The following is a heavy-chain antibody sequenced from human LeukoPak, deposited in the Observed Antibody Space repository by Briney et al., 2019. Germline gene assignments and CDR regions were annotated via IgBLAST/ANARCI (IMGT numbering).Heavy chain of an antibody. Sequence: SQTLSLTCAVSGGSISSGGYSWSWIRQPPGKGLEWIGYIYHSESTYYNPSLKSRVTISVDRSKNQFSLKLSSVTAADTAVYYCARVQYYYDSSGRYNWFDPWGQGTLVTVSS. D-gene: IGHD3-22*01. V-gene: IGHV4-30-2*01. J-gene: IGHJ5*02. CDR2: IYHSEST. CDR3: ARVQYYYDSSGRYNWFDP. CDR1: GGSISSGGYS.